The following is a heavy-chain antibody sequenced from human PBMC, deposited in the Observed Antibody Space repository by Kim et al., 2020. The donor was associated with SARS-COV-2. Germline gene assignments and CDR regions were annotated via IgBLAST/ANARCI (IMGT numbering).Heavy chain of an antibody. V-gene: IGHV3-9*01. CDR3: TRDLSGLDCTSTTCYAYGMDV. J-gene: IGHJ6*02. Sequence: GGSLRLSCVASGFTFGAYAMHWVRKAPGKSLEWVAGIWKSDNIYYADSVKGRFTISRDNAKNSLFLERTGLRPEDTALYYCTRDLSGLDCTSTTCYAYGMDVWGQGTTVGVSS. CDR1: GFTFGAYA. D-gene: IGHD2-2*01. CDR2: IWKSDNI.